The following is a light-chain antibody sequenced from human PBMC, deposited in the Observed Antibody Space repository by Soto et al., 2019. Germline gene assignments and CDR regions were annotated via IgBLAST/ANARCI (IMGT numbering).Light chain of an antibody. CDR2: DAS. CDR3: QQYNTYSPERT. J-gene: IGKJ1*01. CDR1: QDVTNY. Sequence: DIEMTQSQSSLSASVGDRVTITCQAIQDVTNYLNGSQHRPGKAPKLLIYDASSLESGVPSRFSGSGSGTEFTLTISSLQPDDFATYYCQQYNTYSPERTFGQGTKVDIK. V-gene: IGKV1-5*01.